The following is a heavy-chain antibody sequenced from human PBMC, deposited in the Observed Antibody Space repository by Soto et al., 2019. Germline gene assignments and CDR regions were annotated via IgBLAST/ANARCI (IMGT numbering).Heavy chain of an antibody. Sequence: ASVKVSCKASGCTFTSYDINWVRQATGQGLEWMGWMNPNSGNTGYAQKFQGRVTMTRNTSISTAYMELSSLRSEDTAVYYCAINSIAAAMLLFWGQGTLVTVSS. J-gene: IGHJ4*02. CDR3: AINSIAAAMLLF. V-gene: IGHV1-8*01. CDR1: GCTFTSYD. D-gene: IGHD6-25*01. CDR2: MNPNSGNT.